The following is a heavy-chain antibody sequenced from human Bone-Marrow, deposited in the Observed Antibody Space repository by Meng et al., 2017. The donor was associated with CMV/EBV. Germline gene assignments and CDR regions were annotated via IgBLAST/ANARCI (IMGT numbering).Heavy chain of an antibody. V-gene: IGHV4-61*01. J-gene: IGHJ6*02. Sequence: SETLSLTCTVSGGSVSSGSYYWSWIRQPPGKGLEWIGYIYYSGSTNYNPSLKSRVTISVDTSKNQFSLKLSSVTAADTAVYYCARQVVVVPAASEINYYYYYGMDVWGQGTTVTVSS. CDR3: ARQVVVVPAASEINYYYYYGMDV. D-gene: IGHD2-2*01. CDR2: IYYSGST. CDR1: GGSVSSGSYY.